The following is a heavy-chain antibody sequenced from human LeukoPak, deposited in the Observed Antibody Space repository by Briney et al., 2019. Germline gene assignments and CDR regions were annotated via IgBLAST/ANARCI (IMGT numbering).Heavy chain of an antibody. Sequence: ASVTVSCKASGYTFTSYGISWVRQAPGQGLEWMGWISAYNGNTNYAQKLQGRVTMTTDTSTSTAYMELRSLRSDDTAVYYCAREQWLVHPLDYWGQGTLVTVSS. CDR2: ISAYNGNT. D-gene: IGHD6-19*01. CDR1: GYTFTSYG. J-gene: IGHJ4*02. V-gene: IGHV1-18*01. CDR3: AREQWLVHPLDY.